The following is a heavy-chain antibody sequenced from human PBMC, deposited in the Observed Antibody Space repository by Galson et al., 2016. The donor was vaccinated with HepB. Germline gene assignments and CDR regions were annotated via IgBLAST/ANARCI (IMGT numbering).Heavy chain of an antibody. CDR3: AKDLWINKWTNYFDY. CDR1: GFTLTNYG. D-gene: IGHD2-21*01. CDR2: IPYDGSAE. V-gene: IGHV3-30*18. Sequence: SLRLSCAASGFTLTNYGMHWVRQAPGKGLEWVAMIPYDGSAEYYADSVKGRFTVSRDNSENTMYLQMSSLRTEDTAVYYCAKDLWINKWTNYFDYWGQGTLVTVSS. J-gene: IGHJ4*02.